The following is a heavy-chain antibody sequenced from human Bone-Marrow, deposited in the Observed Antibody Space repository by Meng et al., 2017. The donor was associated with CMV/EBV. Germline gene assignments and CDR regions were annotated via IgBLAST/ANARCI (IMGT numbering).Heavy chain of an antibody. CDR3: ATDFWSGSDAFDI. V-gene: IGHV4-39*07. Sequence: SETLSLTCTVSGGSISSSSYYWGWIRQPPGKGLEWIGSIYYSGSTYYNPSLKSRLTISVDTSKNQFSLKLSSVTAADTAVYYCATDFWSGSDAFDICGQGTMVTVSS. CDR1: GGSISSSSYY. J-gene: IGHJ3*02. D-gene: IGHD3-3*01. CDR2: IYYSGST.